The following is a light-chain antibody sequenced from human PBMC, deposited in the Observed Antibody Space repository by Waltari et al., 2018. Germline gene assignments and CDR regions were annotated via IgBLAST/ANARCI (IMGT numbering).Light chain of an antibody. V-gene: IGKV3-20*01. J-gene: IGKJ4*01. Sequence: IVLTQSPGTLSSSTGERATLSCRASQSVSSSYLAWYQQKPGQAPRLLIYGASSRATGIPDRFSGSGSGTDFTLTISRLEPEDFAVYYCQQYGSSGLTFGGGTKVEIK. CDR1: QSVSSSY. CDR3: QQYGSSGLT. CDR2: GAS.